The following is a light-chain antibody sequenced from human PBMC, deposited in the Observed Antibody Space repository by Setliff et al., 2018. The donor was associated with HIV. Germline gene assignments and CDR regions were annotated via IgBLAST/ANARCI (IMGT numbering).Light chain of an antibody. J-gene: IGLJ1*01. V-gene: IGLV2-14*01. CDR2: EVS. CDR1: SSDIGTYNF. CDR3: TLYTTSSAPLV. Sequence: QSVLTQPASVSGSPGQSITISCTGSSSDIGTYNFVSWYQQYPNKAPKVVICEVSVRPSGISNRFSGSKSGNTASLTISRLQPEDDADYYCTLYTTSSAPLVFGSGTKVTVL.